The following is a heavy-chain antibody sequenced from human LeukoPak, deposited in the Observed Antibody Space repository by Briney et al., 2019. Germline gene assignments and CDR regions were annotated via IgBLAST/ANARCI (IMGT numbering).Heavy chain of an antibody. CDR3: ARGMGYCSGGSCYNDAFDI. CDR2: TYHSGST. D-gene: IGHD2-15*01. V-gene: IGHV4-38-2*02. J-gene: IGHJ3*02. Sequence: PSETLSLTCTVSGGSISSYYWSWIRQPPGKGLEWIGSTYHSGSTYYNPSLKSRVTISVDTSKNQFSLKLSSVTAADTAVYYCARGMGYCSGGSCYNDAFDIWGQGTMVTVSS. CDR1: GGSISSYY.